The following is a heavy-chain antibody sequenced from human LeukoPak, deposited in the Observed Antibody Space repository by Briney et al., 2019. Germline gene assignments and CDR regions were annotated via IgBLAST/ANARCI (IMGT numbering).Heavy chain of an antibody. CDR3: AKATRPSGSHYADY. V-gene: IGHV3-66*01. J-gene: IGHJ4*02. Sequence: GGSLRLSCAASGFTVSSNSMSWVRQAPGKGLEWVSVIYSGDTTFYADSVKGRFTFSRDNSKSTLFLQMNSLRAEDTAVYYCAKATRPSGSHYADYWGQGTLVTVSS. CDR1: GFTVSSNS. D-gene: IGHD1-26*01. CDR2: IYSGDTT.